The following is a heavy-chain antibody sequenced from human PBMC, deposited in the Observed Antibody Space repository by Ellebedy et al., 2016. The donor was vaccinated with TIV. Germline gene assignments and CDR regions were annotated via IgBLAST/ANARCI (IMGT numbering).Heavy chain of an antibody. CDR3: ARIRGGLLNEQNCFDP. J-gene: IGHJ5*02. CDR1: GGPVSRYY. D-gene: IGHD2-15*01. CDR2: IYYSGST. Sequence: MPSETLSLTCTVSGGPVSRYYWSRIRQSPGKGLEWIGYIYYSGSTSYNPSLKSRVSISIDTSKNHFSLNLSSVTAADTALYYCARIRGGLLNEQNCFDPWGQGTLVTVSS. V-gene: IGHV4-30-4*01.